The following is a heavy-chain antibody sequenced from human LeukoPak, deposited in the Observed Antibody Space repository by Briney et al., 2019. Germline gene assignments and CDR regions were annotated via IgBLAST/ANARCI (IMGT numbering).Heavy chain of an antibody. J-gene: IGHJ4*02. V-gene: IGHV4-39*01. CDR2: IYSGGTT. CDR1: GGSISSDSYY. CDR3: ARHSRNCSGGYCYLYY. D-gene: IGHD2-15*01. Sequence: SETLSLACAVSGGSISSDSYYWGWIRQPPGKGLEWIGSIYSGGTTYYNPSLKSRVTISVDTSKNQFSLKLTSVTAADAAAYYCARHSRNCSGGYCYLYYWGQGTLVTVSS.